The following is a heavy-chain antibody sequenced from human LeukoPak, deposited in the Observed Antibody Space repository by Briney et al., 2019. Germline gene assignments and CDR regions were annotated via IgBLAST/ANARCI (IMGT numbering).Heavy chain of an antibody. Sequence: GASVKVSCKVSGYTLTELSMHWVRQAPGKGLEWMGGFDPEDGETIYAQKFQGRATMTEDTSTGTAYMELSSLRSEDTAVYYCATAPPATEGAFDIWGQGTMVTVSS. J-gene: IGHJ3*02. CDR3: ATAPPATEGAFDI. V-gene: IGHV1-24*01. D-gene: IGHD1-26*01. CDR2: FDPEDGET. CDR1: GYTLTELS.